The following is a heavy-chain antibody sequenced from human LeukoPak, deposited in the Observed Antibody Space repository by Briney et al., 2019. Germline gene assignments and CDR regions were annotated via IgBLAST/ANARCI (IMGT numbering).Heavy chain of an antibody. CDR1: GGSISSYY. D-gene: IGHD1-26*01. CDR2: IYYNGNT. Sequence: SETLSLTCTVSGGSISSYYWSWIRQPPGKGLEWIGYIYYNGNTNYNPSLKSRVTISVDTSENQFSLKLSSVAAADTAVYYCARHRGGRFSESYCDYWGQGALVTVSS. V-gene: IGHV4-59*08. CDR3: ARHRGGRFSESYCDY. J-gene: IGHJ4*02.